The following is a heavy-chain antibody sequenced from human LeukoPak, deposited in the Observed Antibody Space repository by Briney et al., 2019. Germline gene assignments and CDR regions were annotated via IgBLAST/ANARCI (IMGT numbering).Heavy chain of an antibody. CDR2: IYHSGST. V-gene: IGHV4-38-2*02. CDR1: VYSISSGYY. Sequence: PSETLSLTCIVSVYSISSGYYWGWIRQPQGKGLEWIRSIYHSGSTYYNPSLKSRVTISVDTSKNQFSLKLSSVTAADTAVYYCARISSVWVKDFYYYMDVWGKGTTVTASS. J-gene: IGHJ6*03. CDR3: ARISSVWVKDFYYYMDV. D-gene: IGHD3-16*02.